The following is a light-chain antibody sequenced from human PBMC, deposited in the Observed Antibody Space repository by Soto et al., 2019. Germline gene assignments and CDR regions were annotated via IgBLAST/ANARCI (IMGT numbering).Light chain of an antibody. J-gene: IGKJ1*01. CDR1: QTIANY. CDR3: QQSYNTPRT. Sequence: DIQMTQSPSSVSASVGDRVTITCRASQTIANYLNWYQQRPGKAPNLLISAASTLQSGVPSRFSGSGSGTDFTLTITSLQPEDFATYCCQQSYNTPRTFGQGTKVDIK. V-gene: IGKV1-39*01. CDR2: AAS.